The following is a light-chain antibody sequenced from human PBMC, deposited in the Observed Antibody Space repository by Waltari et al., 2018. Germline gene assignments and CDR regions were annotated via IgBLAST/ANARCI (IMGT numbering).Light chain of an antibody. V-gene: IGLV2-14*01. CDR2: EVS. J-gene: IGLJ3*02. CDR1: RSDVGGYNY. CDR3: SSYTSSSTRV. Sequence: QSALTPPASVSGSPGQSITLSCTGTRSDVGGYNYVSWYQQHPGKAPTLLIYEVSTPPSGVSKRVSGSKSGNTASLTISGLQDEDEADYYCSSYTSSSTRVFGGGTKLTVL.